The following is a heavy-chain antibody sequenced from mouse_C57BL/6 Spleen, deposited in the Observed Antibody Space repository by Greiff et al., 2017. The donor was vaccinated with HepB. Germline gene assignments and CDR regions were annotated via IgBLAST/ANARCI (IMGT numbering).Heavy chain of an antibody. D-gene: IGHD3-2*02. CDR2: ISYDGSN. V-gene: IGHV3-6*01. CDR1: GYSITSGYY. CDR3: ARGTAQVHCDY. J-gene: IGHJ2*01. Sequence: EVHLVESGPGLVKPSQSLSLTCSVTGYSITSGYYWNWIRQFPGNKLEWMGYISYDGSNNYNPSLKNRISITRDTSKNQFFLTLNSVTTEDTATYYGARGTAQVHCDYWGQGTTLTVSS.